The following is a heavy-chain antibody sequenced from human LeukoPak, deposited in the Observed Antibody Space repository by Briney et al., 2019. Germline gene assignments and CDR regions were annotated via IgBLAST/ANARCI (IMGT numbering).Heavy chain of an antibody. D-gene: IGHD3-3*01. V-gene: IGHV3-66*01. CDR2: IYSDGNT. J-gene: IGHJ3*02. CDR1: GFTVSSNY. Sequence: GGSLRLSCAASGFTVSSNYMSWVRQAPGKGLEWVSVIYSDGNTYYADSVKGRFTISRDNSKNTLYLQMNSLRAEDTAVYYCARWVETYYDFWSGSRSGAFDIWGQGTMVTVSS. CDR3: ARWVETYYDFWSGSRSGAFDI.